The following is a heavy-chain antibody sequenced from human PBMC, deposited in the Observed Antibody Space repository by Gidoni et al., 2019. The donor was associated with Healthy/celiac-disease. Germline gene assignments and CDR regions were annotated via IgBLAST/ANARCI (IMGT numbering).Heavy chain of an antibody. Sequence: QVQLVESGGGVVQPGRSLRLSCAASGFTFSSYGMHWVRQAPGKGLEWVAVIWYDGSNKYYADSVKGRFTISRDNSKNTLYLQMNSLRAEDTAVYYCARDQRYCSGGSCYDYGMDVWGQGTTVTVSS. V-gene: IGHV3-33*01. CDR1: GFTFSSYG. D-gene: IGHD2-15*01. J-gene: IGHJ6*02. CDR2: IWYDGSNK. CDR3: ARDQRYCSGGSCYDYGMDV.